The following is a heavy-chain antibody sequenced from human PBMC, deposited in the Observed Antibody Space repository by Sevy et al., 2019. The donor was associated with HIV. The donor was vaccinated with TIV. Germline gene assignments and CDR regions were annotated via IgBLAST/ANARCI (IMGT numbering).Heavy chain of an antibody. CDR1: GFTFSSYA. V-gene: IGHV3-23*01. D-gene: IGHD4-17*01. Sequence: GGSLRLSCAASGFTFSSYAMSWVRQAPGKGLEWVSAISGSGGSTYYADSVKGRFTISRDNSKNTLYLQMNSLRAEDTALYYCAKGGGYGHYSDYWGQGTLVTVSS. CDR3: AKGGGYGHYSDY. J-gene: IGHJ4*02. CDR2: ISGSGGST.